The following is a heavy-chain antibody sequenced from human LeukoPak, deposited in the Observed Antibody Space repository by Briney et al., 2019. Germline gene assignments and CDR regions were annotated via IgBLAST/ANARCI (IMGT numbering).Heavy chain of an antibody. Sequence: GGSLRLSCITSGFNFSIFSMNWVRQVPGKGLEWVSYISTSSHIIYYADSVKGRFTISRDNAKKSLYLQMNSLRVEDTALYYCTSFDLTRPWGKGTLVTVSS. D-gene: IGHD2-15*01. CDR3: TSFDLTRP. V-gene: IGHV3-48*04. CDR2: ISTSSHII. CDR1: GFNFSIFS. J-gene: IGHJ5*02.